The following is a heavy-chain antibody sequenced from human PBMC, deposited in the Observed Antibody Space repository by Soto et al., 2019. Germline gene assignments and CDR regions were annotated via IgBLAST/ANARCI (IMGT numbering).Heavy chain of an antibody. J-gene: IGHJ4*02. CDR2: RSYDGSHK. CDR1: GFNFSSYG. V-gene: IGHV3-30*18. D-gene: IGHD2-2*01. Sequence: HVQLVESGGVVVQPGRSLRLSCAVSGFNFSSYGMHWVRQAPGKGLEGVAVRSYDGSHKASADSEKGRFAVSRDNTKNTLFLQMYSVRVEDTAVYYCAKDLVKTSRWPADWGQGTLVTVSS. CDR3: AKDLVKTSRWPAD.